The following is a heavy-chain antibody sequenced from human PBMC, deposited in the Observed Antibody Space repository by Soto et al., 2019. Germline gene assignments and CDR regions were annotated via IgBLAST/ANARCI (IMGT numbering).Heavy chain of an antibody. Sequence: ASVKVSCKASGYTFTGYYMHWVRQAPGQGLEWMGWINPNSGGTNYAQKFQGWVTMTRDTSISTAYMELSRLRSDDTAVYYCARVGSSSSIYYFDYWGQGTLVTVSS. CDR1: GYTFTGYY. D-gene: IGHD6-6*01. CDR2: INPNSGGT. V-gene: IGHV1-2*04. CDR3: ARVGSSSSIYYFDY. J-gene: IGHJ4*02.